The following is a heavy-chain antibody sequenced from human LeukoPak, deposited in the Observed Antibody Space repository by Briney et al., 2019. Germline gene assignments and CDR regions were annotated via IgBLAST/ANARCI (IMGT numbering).Heavy chain of an antibody. J-gene: IGHJ4*02. CDR1: GGSISSYY. CDR2: IYYSGST. CDR3: ARHASSGWSYYFDY. V-gene: IGHV4-59*08. D-gene: IGHD6-19*01. Sequence: PSETLSLTCTVSGGSISSYYWSWIRQPPGKGLEWIGYIYYSGSTNYNPSLKSRVTISVDTSKNQFSLKLSSVTAADTAVYYCARHASSGWSYYFDYWGQGTLVTVSS.